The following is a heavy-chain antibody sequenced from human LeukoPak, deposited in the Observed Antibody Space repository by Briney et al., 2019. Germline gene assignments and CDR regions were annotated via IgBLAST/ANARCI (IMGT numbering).Heavy chain of an antibody. V-gene: IGHV3-21*01. J-gene: IGHJ6*04. D-gene: IGHD2-2*01. CDR1: GFTFSSYS. CDR3: ARDIVVVPAAINYYYYGMDV. Sequence: PGGSLRLSCAASGFTFSSYSMNWVRQAPGEGLEWVSSISSSSSYIYYADSVKGRFTISRDNAKNSLYPQMNSLRAEDTAVYYCARDIVVVPAAINYYYYGMDVWGKGTTVTVSS. CDR2: ISSSSSYI.